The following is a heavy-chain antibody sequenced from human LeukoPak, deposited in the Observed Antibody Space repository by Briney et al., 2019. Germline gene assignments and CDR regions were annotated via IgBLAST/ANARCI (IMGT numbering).Heavy chain of an antibody. V-gene: IGHV1-18*01. CDR1: GYIFSDYG. CDR2: ISAYNGNT. J-gene: IGHJ5*02. Sequence: ASVKVSCKASGYIFSDYGVSWVCQAPGQGLEWMGWISAYNGNTDYAQNFQGRVTMTTDESTRTAFLELRSLRPDDTAVYYCAREEYHLVSLDPWGQGTLVTVSS. CDR3: AREEYHLVSLDP. D-gene: IGHD2-2*01.